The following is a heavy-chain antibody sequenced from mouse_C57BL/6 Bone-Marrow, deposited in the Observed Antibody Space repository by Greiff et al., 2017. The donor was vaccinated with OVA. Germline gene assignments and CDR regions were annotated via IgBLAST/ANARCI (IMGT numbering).Heavy chain of an antibody. CDR3: ARDSYYDYGSSMDY. CDR2: IHPNSGST. D-gene: IGHD2-4*01. CDR1: GYTFTSYW. J-gene: IGHJ4*01. Sequence: VQLQQPGAELVKPGASVKLSCKASGYTFTSYWMHWVKQRPGQGLEWIGMIHPNSGSTNYNEKFKSKATLTVDKSSSTAYMQLSSLTSEDSAVYYCARDSYYDYGSSMDYWGQGTSVTVSS. V-gene: IGHV1-64*01.